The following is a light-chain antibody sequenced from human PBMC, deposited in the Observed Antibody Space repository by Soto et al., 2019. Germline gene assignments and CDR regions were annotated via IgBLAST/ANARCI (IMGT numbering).Light chain of an antibody. CDR3: QQSYGTPIT. CDR2: GAS. V-gene: IGKV1-39*01. Sequence: DIQMTQSPSSLSASVGDRVTVTCRASQSISSYLNWYQQKPGKAPQLRIYGASSLQSGVPSRFSGSGSGTDFTLTITSLQPEDFATYYCQQSYGTPITFGQGTRLEIK. CDR1: QSISSY. J-gene: IGKJ5*01.